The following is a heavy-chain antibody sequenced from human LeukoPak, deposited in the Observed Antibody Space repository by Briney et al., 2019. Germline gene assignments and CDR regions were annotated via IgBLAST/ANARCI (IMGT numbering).Heavy chain of an antibody. D-gene: IGHD6-13*01. Sequence: GGSLRLSYAASGFPFSSYAIRWVRQAPGKGLEWVSAISANGGCTYYADSVKGRFTISRDNSKNTLYLQMNSLRAEDTAVYYCAKASSQSSSWYGAAYYYYGMDVWGQGTTVTVSS. J-gene: IGHJ6*02. CDR1: GFPFSSYA. CDR3: AKASSQSSSWYGAAYYYYGMDV. V-gene: IGHV3-23*01. CDR2: ISANGGCT.